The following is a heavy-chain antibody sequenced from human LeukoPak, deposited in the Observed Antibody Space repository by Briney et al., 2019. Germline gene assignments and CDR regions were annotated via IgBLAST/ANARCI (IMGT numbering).Heavy chain of an antibody. Sequence: SVKVSCKASGGTFSSYAISWVRQAPGQGLEWMGRIIPIFGTANYAQKFQGRVTITTDESTSTAYMELSSLRSEDTAVYYCATPNPAAYRPGPGAGAFDIWGQGTMVTVSS. CDR1: GGTFSSYA. CDR3: ATPNPAAYRPGPGAGAFDI. D-gene: IGHD3-16*01. J-gene: IGHJ3*02. CDR2: IIPIFGTA. V-gene: IGHV1-69*05.